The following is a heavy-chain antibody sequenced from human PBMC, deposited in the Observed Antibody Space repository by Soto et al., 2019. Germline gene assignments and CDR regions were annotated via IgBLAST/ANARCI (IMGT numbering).Heavy chain of an antibody. J-gene: IGHJ4*02. Sequence: ASVKVSCKASGYSFTGYYMYWVRQAPGQGLEWMGWINPNSGGTNYAQKFQGRVTMTRDTSTSTAYMELSRLRSDDTAVYYCARVLGYDYVWGSYRLDYWGQGTLVTVSS. D-gene: IGHD3-16*02. CDR1: GYSFTGYY. CDR3: ARVLGYDYVWGSYRLDY. V-gene: IGHV1-2*02. CDR2: INPNSGGT.